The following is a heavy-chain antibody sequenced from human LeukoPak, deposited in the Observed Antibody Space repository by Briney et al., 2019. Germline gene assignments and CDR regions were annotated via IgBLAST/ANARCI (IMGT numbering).Heavy chain of an antibody. D-gene: IGHD3-22*01. V-gene: IGHV3-20*04. Sequence: GGSLRLSCAASGFTFDDYGMSWVRQAPGKGLEWVSGINWNGGRTDYADSVKGRFTISRDNAKNSLYLQMNSLRAEDTALYYCARGRYYYDSSGYPNFDYWGQGTLVTVSS. CDR2: INWNGGRT. J-gene: IGHJ4*02. CDR3: ARGRYYYDSSGYPNFDY. CDR1: GFTFDDYG.